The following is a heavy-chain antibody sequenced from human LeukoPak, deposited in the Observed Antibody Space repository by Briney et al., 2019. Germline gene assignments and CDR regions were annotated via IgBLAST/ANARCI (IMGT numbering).Heavy chain of an antibody. Sequence: SETLSLTCTVSGGSISYYYWTWIRQSPGEGLEWIGQIYCTGSTYYNPSLKRRVTISVDTSRNQFSLTLTSVTAADTAVYHCARGGTYNDILSFDPWGQGTLVTVSS. CDR2: IYCTGST. CDR3: ARGGTYNDILSFDP. CDR1: GGSISYYY. V-gene: IGHV4-59*01. J-gene: IGHJ5*02. D-gene: IGHD3-9*01.